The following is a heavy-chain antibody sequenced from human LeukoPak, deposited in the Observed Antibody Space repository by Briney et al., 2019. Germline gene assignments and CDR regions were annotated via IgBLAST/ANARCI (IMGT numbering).Heavy chain of an antibody. D-gene: IGHD3-3*01. Sequence: GGSLSLSCAASGFTAKRNYMSWVRQPPGKGLEWVSVIYGGGSTFYADSVKGRFTISRDNSKNTVDLQMNSLRAEDTAVYYCARALEVYGMDVWGQGTTVTVSS. V-gene: IGHV3-66*01. CDR2: IYGGGST. CDR1: GFTAKRNY. CDR3: ARALEVYGMDV. J-gene: IGHJ6*02.